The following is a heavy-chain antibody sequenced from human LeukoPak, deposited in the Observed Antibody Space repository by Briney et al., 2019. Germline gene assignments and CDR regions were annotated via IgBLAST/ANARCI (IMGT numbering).Heavy chain of an antibody. CDR2: IEYDGSQK. D-gene: IGHD6-19*01. CDR1: GAAPSGHTFSGYG. J-gene: IGHJ3*02. V-gene: IGHV3-30*02. CDR3: AKVLISGYSSGWYAAFDI. Sequence: PGGSLRLSCAASGAAPSGHTFSGYGMHWVRQAPGKGLEWVAFIEYDGSQKHFADSVKGRFTISRDNSKNTLYLQMNSLRAEDTAVYYCAKVLISGYSSGWYAAFDIWGQGTMVTVSS.